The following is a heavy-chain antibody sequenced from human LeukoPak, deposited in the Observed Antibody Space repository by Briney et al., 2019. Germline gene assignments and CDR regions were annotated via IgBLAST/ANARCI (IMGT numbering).Heavy chain of an antibody. CDR2: INPNSGGT. V-gene: IGHV1-2*02. CDR3: ARADGSSSRAFDI. CDR1: GYTFTGYY. J-gene: IGHJ3*02. D-gene: IGHD6-13*01. Sequence: ASVKVSCKASGYTFTGYYMHWVRQAPGQGLEWMGWINPNSGGTNYAQKFQGRVTMTRDTSISTAYMELSRLRSEDTAVYYCARADGSSSRAFDIWGQGTMVTVSS.